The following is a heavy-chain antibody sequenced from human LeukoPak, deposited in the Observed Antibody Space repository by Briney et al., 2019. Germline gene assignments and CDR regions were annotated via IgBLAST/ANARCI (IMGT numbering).Heavy chain of an antibody. CDR2: INKDGSEK. V-gene: IGHV3-7*01. J-gene: IGHJ6*03. Sequence: GGSLRLSCAASGFTFSSYWMSWVRQAPGKGLEWVANINKDGSEKYYVDSVRGRFTFSSDNAKNSLYLQINSLGADATAVYYCATVTYSSSGYLYYYYCCYMDVWGRGTTVTVSS. CDR1: GFTFSSYW. CDR3: ATVTYSSSGYLYYYYCCYMDV. D-gene: IGHD6-13*01.